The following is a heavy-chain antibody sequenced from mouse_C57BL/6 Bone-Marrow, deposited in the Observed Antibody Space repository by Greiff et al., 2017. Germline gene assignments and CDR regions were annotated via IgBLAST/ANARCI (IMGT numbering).Heavy chain of an antibody. Sequence: QVQLQQPGAELVKPGASVTMSCKASGYTFTSYWITWVKQRPGQGLEWIGDIYPGSGSTNYNEKFKSKATLTVDTSSSTAYMQLSSLTSEDSAVYVSAKWGDYGSRRGGAMDYWGQGTSVTVSS. V-gene: IGHV1-55*01. CDR1: GYTFTSYW. J-gene: IGHJ4*01. CDR3: AKWGDYGSRRGGAMDY. D-gene: IGHD1-1*01. CDR2: IYPGSGST.